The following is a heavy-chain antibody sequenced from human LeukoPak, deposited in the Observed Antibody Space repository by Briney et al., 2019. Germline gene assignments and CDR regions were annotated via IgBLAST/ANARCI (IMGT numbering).Heavy chain of an antibody. Sequence: ASVKVSCTAFGNTFTSYHMQWVRQAPGQGLEWMGIINPSGGSTSNAQKFQGRVTMTRDTSTSTVYMELSSLRSEDTAVYYCARDVGGYNFFDYWGQGTLVTVSS. CDR3: ARDVGGYNFFDY. CDR2: INPSGGST. D-gene: IGHD5-24*01. V-gene: IGHV1-46*01. CDR1: GNTFTSYH. J-gene: IGHJ4*02.